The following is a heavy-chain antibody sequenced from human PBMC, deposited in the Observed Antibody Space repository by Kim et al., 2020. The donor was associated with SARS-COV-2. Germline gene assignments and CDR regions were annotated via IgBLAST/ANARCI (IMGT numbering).Heavy chain of an antibody. V-gene: IGHV3-15*01. Sequence: GGSLRLSCAASGFTFSNAWMSWVRQAPGKGLEWVGRIKSKTDGGTTDYAAPVKGRFTISRDDSKNTLYLQMNSLKTEDTAVYYCTTGLDTAMVLFDYWGQGTLVTVSS. CDR2: IKSKTDGGTT. CDR3: TTGLDTAMVLFDY. J-gene: IGHJ4*02. CDR1: GFTFSNAW. D-gene: IGHD5-18*01.